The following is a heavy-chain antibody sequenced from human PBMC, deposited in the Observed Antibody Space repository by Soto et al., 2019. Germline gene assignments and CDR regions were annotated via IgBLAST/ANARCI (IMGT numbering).Heavy chain of an antibody. Sequence: SETLSLTCAVYGGSVNGYYWNWIRQPPGKGLEWIGEIHHTGGTHYNPSLKSRVTMSVDTSKNQFSLRLSSVTAADTAIYYCATRITVFGLLIPPFDPWGQGTQVTVSS. CDR2: IHHTGGT. CDR1: GGSVNGYY. V-gene: IGHV4-34*01. CDR3: ATRITVFGLLIPPFDP. D-gene: IGHD3-3*01. J-gene: IGHJ5*02.